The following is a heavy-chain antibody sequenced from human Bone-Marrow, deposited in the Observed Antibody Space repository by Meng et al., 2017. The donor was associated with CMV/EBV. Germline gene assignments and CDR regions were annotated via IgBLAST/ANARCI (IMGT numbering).Heavy chain of an antibody. V-gene: IGHV1-2*02. CDR3: ARAHCSSTSCLIDY. J-gene: IGHJ4*02. CDR1: GYTFTGYN. Sequence: QVQLVQSGAEVKKPGASVKVSCKASGYTFTGYNMHWVRQAPGQGLEWMGWINPNSGGTNYAQKFQGRVTMTRDTSISTAYMKLSRLRSDDTAVYYCARAHCSSTSCLIDYWGQGTLVTVSS. D-gene: IGHD2-2*01. CDR2: INPNSGGT.